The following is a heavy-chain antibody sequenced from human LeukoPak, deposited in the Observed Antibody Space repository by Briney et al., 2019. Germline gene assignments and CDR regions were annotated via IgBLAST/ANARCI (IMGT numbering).Heavy chain of an antibody. CDR3: ARGRHYYDSSDYYYEGDAFEI. CDR2: INPNSGGT. D-gene: IGHD3-22*01. J-gene: IGHJ3*02. Sequence: ASVKVSCKASGYTFTGYYMHWVRQAPGQGLEWMGWINPNSGGTNYAQKFQGRVTMTRDTSISTAYMELSRLRSEDTAVYYCARGRHYYDSSDYYYEGDAFEIWGQGTMVTVSS. V-gene: IGHV1-2*02. CDR1: GYTFTGYY.